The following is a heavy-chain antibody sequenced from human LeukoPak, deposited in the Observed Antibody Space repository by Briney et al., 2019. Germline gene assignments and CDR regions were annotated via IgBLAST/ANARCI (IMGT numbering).Heavy chain of an antibody. J-gene: IGHJ4*02. Sequence: GGSLRLSCAASGFTFSSYSMNWVRQAPGKGLEWVSSISSSSSYIYYADSVKGRFTISRDNAKSSLYLQMNSLRAEDTAVYYCAREGNWNLYNFDYWGQGTLVTVSS. CDR1: GFTFSSYS. V-gene: IGHV3-21*01. D-gene: IGHD1-7*01. CDR3: AREGNWNLYNFDY. CDR2: ISSSSSYI.